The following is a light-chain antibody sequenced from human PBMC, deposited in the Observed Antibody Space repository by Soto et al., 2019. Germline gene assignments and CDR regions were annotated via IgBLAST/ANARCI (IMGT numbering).Light chain of an antibody. CDR1: SSDVGSYNL. Sequence: QSALTQPASVSGSPGQSITISCTGTSSDVGSYNLVSWYQQHPGKAPKLMIYEGSKRPSGVSNRFSGSKSGNTASLTISGLQAGEGGYLYCFSLGSYNPFCFRTGTKLTVL. CDR3: FSLGSYNPFC. J-gene: IGLJ1*01. V-gene: IGLV2-23*01. CDR2: EGS.